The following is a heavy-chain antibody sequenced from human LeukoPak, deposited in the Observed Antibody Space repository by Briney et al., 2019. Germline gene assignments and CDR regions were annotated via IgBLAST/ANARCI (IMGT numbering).Heavy chain of an antibody. V-gene: IGHV4-61*02. CDR1: GGSISSGSYY. CDR2: IYTSGST. CDR3: ASVGDYVSY. Sequence: SETLSLTCAVSGGSISSGSYYWSWIRQPAGKGLEWIRRIYTSGSTNYNPSLKSRVTISVDTSKNQFSLKLSSVTAADTAVYYCASVGDYVSYWGQGTLLTVSS. J-gene: IGHJ4*02. D-gene: IGHD4-17*01.